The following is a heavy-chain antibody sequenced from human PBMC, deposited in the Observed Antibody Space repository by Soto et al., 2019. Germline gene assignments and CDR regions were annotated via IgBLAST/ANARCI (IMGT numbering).Heavy chain of an antibody. V-gene: IGHV3-64*01. CDR1: GFTLSGYA. CDR2: ISSNGVGT. Sequence: GSLRLSCAASGFTLSGYAMDWVRQAPGKGLEYVSGISSNGVGTYYANSVQGRFTISRDNSKNTVYLQMGSLRPEDMAVYYCAGPACLQCYYMDVWDKGTTVTVSS. CDR3: AGPACLQCYYMDV. J-gene: IGHJ6*03. D-gene: IGHD2-15*01.